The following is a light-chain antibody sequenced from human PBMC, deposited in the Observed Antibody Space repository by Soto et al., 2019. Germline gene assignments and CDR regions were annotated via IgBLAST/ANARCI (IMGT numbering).Light chain of an antibody. Sequence: QSALTQPASVSGSPGQSITISCTGTSSDVGSFYLVSWYQQYPRKAPKLLIYEVNKRPSGVSNRFSGSKSANTASLTISGLQAEDEANYYCCSYAPVNTLVFGGGTKVTVL. CDR1: SSDVGSFYL. CDR3: CSYAPVNTLV. J-gene: IGLJ2*01. V-gene: IGLV2-23*02. CDR2: EVN.